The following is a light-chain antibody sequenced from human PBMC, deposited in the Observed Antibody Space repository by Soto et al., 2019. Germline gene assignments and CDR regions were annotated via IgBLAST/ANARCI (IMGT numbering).Light chain of an antibody. V-gene: IGLV1-44*01. J-gene: IGLJ2*01. Sequence: QSVLTQPPSASGTPGQRVTISCSGSGSSIGTNTVNWYRQLPGTAPKLLIYGDNQRFSGVPDRFSGSKSGTSASLAISGLQSEDEVEYYCAAWDGSLNNVLFGGGTKLTVL. CDR1: GSSIGTNT. CDR3: AAWDGSLNNVL. CDR2: GDN.